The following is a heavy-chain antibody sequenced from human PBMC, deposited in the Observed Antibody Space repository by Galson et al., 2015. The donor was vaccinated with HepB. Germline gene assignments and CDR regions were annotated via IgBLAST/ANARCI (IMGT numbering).Heavy chain of an antibody. CDR1: GFTFSSYT. CDR3: ARGAWGDGDEGFYFDY. Sequence: SLRLSCAASGFTFSSYTMNWVRQTPGKGLQWVSYISTNGATIHYADSVKGRFTIARDNAKNTMWLQMNSLRAEDTAVYYCARGAWGDGDEGFYFDYWGQGTLVTVSS. V-gene: IGHV3-48*04. CDR2: ISTNGATI. D-gene: IGHD4-17*01. J-gene: IGHJ4*02.